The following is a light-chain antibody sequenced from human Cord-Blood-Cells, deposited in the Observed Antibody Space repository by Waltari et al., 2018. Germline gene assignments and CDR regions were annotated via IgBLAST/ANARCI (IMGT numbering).Light chain of an antibody. CDR1: SSDVGGYNY. CDR2: DVS. Sequence: ISCTGTSSDVGGYNYVSWYQQHPGKAPKLMIYDVSKRPSGVPDRFSGSKSGNTASLTISGLQAEDEADYYCCSYAGSYNYVFGTGTKVTVL. V-gene: IGLV2-11*01. J-gene: IGLJ1*01. CDR3: CSYAGSYNYV.